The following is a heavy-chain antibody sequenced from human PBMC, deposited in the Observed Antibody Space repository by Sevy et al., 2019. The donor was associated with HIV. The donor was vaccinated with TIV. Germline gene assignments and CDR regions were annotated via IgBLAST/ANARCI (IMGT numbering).Heavy chain of an antibody. CDR3: AKNTAAVGTGGFDY. D-gene: IGHD6-13*01. V-gene: IGHV3-30*02. CDR1: GFTFSYSS. CDR2: IQYDGRNT. Sequence: GGSLRLSCTTSGFTFSYSSMHWVRQAPGKGLEWVTFIQYDGRNTHYADSVKGRFTISRDNSKNMLYLQMNSLRGDDTAVYYCAKNTAAVGTGGFDYWGQGALVTVSS. J-gene: IGHJ4*02.